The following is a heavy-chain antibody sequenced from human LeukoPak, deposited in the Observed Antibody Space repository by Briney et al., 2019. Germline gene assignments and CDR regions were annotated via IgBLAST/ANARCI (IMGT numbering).Heavy chain of an antibody. D-gene: IGHD5-12*01. CDR1: GYTLTELS. V-gene: IGHV1-24*01. Sequence: XSGYTLTELSMHWVRQAPGKGREWMGGFDPEDGETIYAQKFQGRVTMTEDTSTDTAYMELSSLRSEDTAVYYCATDQGVATTTTNYYYYGMDVWGKGTTVTVSS. J-gene: IGHJ6*04. CDR3: ATDQGVATTTTNYYYYGMDV. CDR2: FDPEDGET.